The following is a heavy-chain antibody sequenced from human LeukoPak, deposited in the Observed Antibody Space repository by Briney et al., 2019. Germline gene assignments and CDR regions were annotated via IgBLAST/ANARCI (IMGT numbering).Heavy chain of an antibody. CDR2: INPTGGST. Sequence: ASVKVSCKASGYTFTSHYMHWVRQAPGQGLEWMGIINPTGGSTIYARKFQGRVTMSRDTSTSTVHMELNSLTSEDTAMYYCARVSSQSWNLTAPFDSWGQGTQVTVSS. J-gene: IGHJ4*02. D-gene: IGHD1-7*01. V-gene: IGHV1-46*01. CDR1: GYTFTSHY. CDR3: ARVSSQSWNLTAPFDS.